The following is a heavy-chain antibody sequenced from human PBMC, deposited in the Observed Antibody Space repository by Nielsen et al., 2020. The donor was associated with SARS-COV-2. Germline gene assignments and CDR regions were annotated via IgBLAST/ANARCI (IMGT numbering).Heavy chain of an antibody. D-gene: IGHD4-11*01. CDR2: IYYSGST. Sequence: SETLSLTCTVSGGSISSGGYYWSWIRQHPGKGLEWIGYIYYSGSTYYNPSLKSQVTISVDTSKNQFSLKLSSVTAADTAVYYCARDYTDNYYGMDVWGQGTTVTVSS. J-gene: IGHJ6*02. V-gene: IGHV4-31*01. CDR1: GGSISSGGYY. CDR3: ARDYTDNYYGMDV.